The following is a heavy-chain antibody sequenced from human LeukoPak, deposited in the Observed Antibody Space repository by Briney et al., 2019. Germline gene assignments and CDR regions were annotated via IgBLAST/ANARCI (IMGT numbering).Heavy chain of an antibody. V-gene: IGHV3-15*01. CDR1: GFTFSNAW. CDR2: IKSKTDGGTT. J-gene: IGHJ4*02. CDR3: TTWYYDSSGYYYQTLDY. Sequence: GGSLRLPCAASGFTFSNAWMSWVRQAPGKGLEWVGRIKSKTDGGTTDYAAPVKGRFTISRDDSKNTLYLQMNSLKTEDTAVYYCTTWYYDSSGYYYQTLDYWGQGTLVTVSS. D-gene: IGHD3-22*01.